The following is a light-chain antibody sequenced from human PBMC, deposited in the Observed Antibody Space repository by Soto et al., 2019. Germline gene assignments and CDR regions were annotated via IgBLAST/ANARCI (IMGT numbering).Light chain of an antibody. J-gene: IGKJ5*01. CDR1: QSVSSY. CDR3: QQYGSSLPWT. V-gene: IGKV3-20*01. CDR2: DAS. Sequence: EIVLTQSPATLSLSPGERATLSCRASQSVSSYLAWYQQKPGQAPRLLIYDASNRATGIPARFSGSGSGTDFTLTIRRLEPEDFAVYYCQQYGSSLPWTFGQGTRLEIK.